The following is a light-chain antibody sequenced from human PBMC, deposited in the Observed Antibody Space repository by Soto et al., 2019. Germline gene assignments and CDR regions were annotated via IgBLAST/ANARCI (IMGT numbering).Light chain of an antibody. CDR2: STN. J-gene: IGLJ1*01. Sequence: QTVVTQEPSFSVSPGGTVTLTCGLSSGSASTSYYPSWYQQTPGQAPRTLIYSTNTRSSGVPDRFSGSILGNKAALTITGAQADDESDYYCVLYMGSGISVFGTGTKVTVL. V-gene: IGLV8-61*01. CDR1: SGSASTSYY. CDR3: VLYMGSGISV.